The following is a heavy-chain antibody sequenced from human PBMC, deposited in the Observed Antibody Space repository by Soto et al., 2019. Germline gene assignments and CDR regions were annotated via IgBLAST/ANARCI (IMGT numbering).Heavy chain of an antibody. Sequence: SETLSLTCTVSGGSTIRSLYQWVWIRQSPGKGLEWIGNVYYNGNTYYNPSLKSRLTISVDTSNNQFSLKLQSVTAADTAVYYCARLSGSYNDLYFDYWGQGALVT. J-gene: IGHJ4*02. CDR1: GGSTIRSLYQ. D-gene: IGHD1-26*01. CDR2: VYYNGNT. V-gene: IGHV4-39*01. CDR3: ARLSGSYNDLYFDY.